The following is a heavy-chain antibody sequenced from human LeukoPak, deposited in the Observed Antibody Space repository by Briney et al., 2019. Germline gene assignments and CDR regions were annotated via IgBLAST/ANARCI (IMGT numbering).Heavy chain of an antibody. Sequence: RGCVRLSCAASGFTYSEYYMSWIGQAPGRGLEWGSYISRSSSYTNYANSVKGRFTISRDNAKNSLCLQMNSLRAEDTAVYYCARLHDYGDYFVYWGQGTLVTVSS. V-gene: IGHV3-11*03. D-gene: IGHD4-17*01. J-gene: IGHJ4*02. CDR2: ISRSSSYT. CDR1: GFTYSEYY. CDR3: ARLHDYGDYFVY.